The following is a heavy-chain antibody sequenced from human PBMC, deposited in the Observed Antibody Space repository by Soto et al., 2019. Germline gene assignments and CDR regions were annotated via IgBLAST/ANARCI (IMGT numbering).Heavy chain of an antibody. V-gene: IGHV4-4*02. CDR3: ARGSGRGTYGMDV. CDR2: IYHSGST. D-gene: IGHD2-15*01. Sequence: PSETLSLTCAVSGGSISSSNWWSWVRQPPGKGLEWIGEIYHSGSTNYNPSLKSRVTISVDKSKNQFSLKLDSVTAADTAVYYCARGSGRGTYGMDVWGQGTTVTVSS. CDR1: GGSISSSNW. J-gene: IGHJ6*02.